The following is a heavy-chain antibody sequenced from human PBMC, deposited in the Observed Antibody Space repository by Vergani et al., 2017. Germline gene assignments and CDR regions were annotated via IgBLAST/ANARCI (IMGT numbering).Heavy chain of an antibody. J-gene: IGHJ2*01. CDR3: VKDIAASGNYWYFVF. CDR2: IDWNSDSI. CDR1: GFTFDDYA. D-gene: IGHD6-13*01. V-gene: IGHV3-9*01. Sequence: EVQLVESGGGLVQPGRSLRLSCAASGFTFDDYAMHWVRQASGKGLEWVSGIDWNSDSIAYADSVKGRFTISRDNAKNSLYLQMNSLRAGDTALYYCVKDIAASGNYWYFVFWGRGTLVTVSS.